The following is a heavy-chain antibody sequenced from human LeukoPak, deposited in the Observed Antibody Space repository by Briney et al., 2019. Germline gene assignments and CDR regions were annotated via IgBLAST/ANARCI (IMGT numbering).Heavy chain of an antibody. V-gene: IGHV4-34*01. CDR1: GGSFSGYY. CDR3: ARGPSYDYVWGSYRYVYYYMDV. J-gene: IGHJ6*03. Sequence: SETLSLTCAVYGGSFSGYYWSWIRQPPGKGLEWIGEINHSGSTNYNPSLKSRVTISVDTSKNQFSLKLSSVTAADTAVYYCARGPSYDYVWGSYRYVYYYMDVWGKGTTVTVSS. D-gene: IGHD3-16*02. CDR2: INHSGST.